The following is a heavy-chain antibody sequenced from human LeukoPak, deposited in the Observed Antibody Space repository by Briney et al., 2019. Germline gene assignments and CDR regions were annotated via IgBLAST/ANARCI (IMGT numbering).Heavy chain of an antibody. CDR3: ARDRRFGEPFDY. D-gene: IGHD3-10*01. V-gene: IGHV1-69*13. CDR1: GGTFSSYA. CDR2: IIPIFGTA. Sequence: SVKVSCKASGGTFSSYAISWVRQAPGQGLEWMGGIIPIFGTANYAQKFQGRVTITADESTSTAYMELSSLRSEDTAVYYCARDRRFGEPFDYWGQGTLVTVSS. J-gene: IGHJ4*02.